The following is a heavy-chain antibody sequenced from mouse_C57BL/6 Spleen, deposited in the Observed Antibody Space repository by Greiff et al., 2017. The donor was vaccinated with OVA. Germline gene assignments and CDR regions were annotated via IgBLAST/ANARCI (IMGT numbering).Heavy chain of an antibody. Sequence: QVHLQQSGPELVKPGASVKISCKASGYAFSSSWMNWVKQRPGKGLEWIGRIYPGDGDTNYNGKFKGKATLTADKSSSTAYMQLSSLTSEDSAVYFCASSNWDYWGQGTTLTVSS. D-gene: IGHD4-1*01. CDR1: GYAFSSSW. V-gene: IGHV1-82*01. J-gene: IGHJ2*01. CDR3: ASSNWDY. CDR2: IYPGDGDT.